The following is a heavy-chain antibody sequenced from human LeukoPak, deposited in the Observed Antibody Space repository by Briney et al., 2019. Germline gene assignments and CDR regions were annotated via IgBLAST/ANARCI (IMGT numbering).Heavy chain of an antibody. Sequence: SQTLSLTCTVSGGSISSGSYYWSWIRQPAGKGLEWIGRIYTSGSTNYNPSLKSRVTISVDTSKNQFSLKLSSVTAADTAVYYCARGLYDSSGHYRFDPWGQGTLVTVSS. J-gene: IGHJ5*02. CDR1: GGSISSGSYY. CDR2: IYTSGST. V-gene: IGHV4-61*02. D-gene: IGHD3-22*01. CDR3: ARGLYDSSGHYRFDP.